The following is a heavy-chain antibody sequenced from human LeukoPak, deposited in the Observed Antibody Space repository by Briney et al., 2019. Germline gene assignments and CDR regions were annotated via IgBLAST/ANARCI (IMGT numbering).Heavy chain of an antibody. D-gene: IGHD1-14*01. CDR2: IYYSGST. Sequence: SETLSLTCTVSGGSISSYYWSWIRQPPGKGLEWIGYIYYSGSTNYNPSLKSRVTISVDTSKNQFSLKLSSVTAADTAVHYCARRNRLGYYYYMDVWGKGTTVTVSS. CDR3: ARRNRLGYYYYMDV. CDR1: GGSISSYY. J-gene: IGHJ6*03. V-gene: IGHV4-59*01.